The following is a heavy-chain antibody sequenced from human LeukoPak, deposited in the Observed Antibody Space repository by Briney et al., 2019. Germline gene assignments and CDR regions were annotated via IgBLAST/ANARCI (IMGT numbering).Heavy chain of an antibody. CDR1: GYTFTTYY. V-gene: IGHV1-46*01. Sequence: ASVKVSCKASGYTFTTYYMHWVRQAPGQGLEWMAMINPSGGSTTYAQQFQGRLTMTRDTSTSTVYMELSSLRSEETAVYYCASSCSSTNCCGRSDYWGQGTLVTVSS. CDR2: INPSGGST. J-gene: IGHJ4*02. CDR3: ASSCSSTNCCGRSDY. D-gene: IGHD2-2*01.